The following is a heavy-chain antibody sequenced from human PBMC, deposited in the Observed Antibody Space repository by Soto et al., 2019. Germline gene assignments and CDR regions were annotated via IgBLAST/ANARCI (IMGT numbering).Heavy chain of an antibody. Sequence: QVQLVQSGAEVKKPGSSVKVSCTTSGGTFSSYAISWVRQAPGQGLEWMGGIIPIFDTANYAQKFQGRVTITADESTSTAYRERSSLRSEDTAVYYCARHDCIRTSCYYYYYYSMDVWGRGTTVTVSS. CDR2: IIPIFDTA. D-gene: IGHD2-2*01. CDR1: GGTFSSYA. V-gene: IGHV1-69*12. J-gene: IGHJ6*02. CDR3: ARHDCIRTSCYYYYYYSMDV.